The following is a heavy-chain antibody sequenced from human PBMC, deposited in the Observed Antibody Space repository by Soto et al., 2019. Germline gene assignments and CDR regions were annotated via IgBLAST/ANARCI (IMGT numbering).Heavy chain of an antibody. D-gene: IGHD2-21*02. Sequence: VGSLRLSCEVSGFTFSMYSMSWVRQSPGKGLEWVAKIPQDGVDGHYADSVKGRFIISRDNDKNSLHLQLNNLRAEDTAVYYCARDHLILPAHDFFYGSDVWGRGATVTVSS. CDR1: GFTFSMYS. CDR2: IPQDGVDG. V-gene: IGHV3-7*03. J-gene: IGHJ6*02. CDR3: ARDHLILPAHDFFYGSDV.